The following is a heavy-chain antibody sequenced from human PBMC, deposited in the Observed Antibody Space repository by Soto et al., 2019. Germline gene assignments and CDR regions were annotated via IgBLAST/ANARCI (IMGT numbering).Heavy chain of an antibody. CDR2: INHSGST. V-gene: IGHV4-34*01. CDR1: GGSFSGYY. J-gene: IGHJ4*02. CDR3: ARFGSGWYYFDY. Sequence: QVQLQQWGAGLLKPSETLSLTCAVYGGSFSGYYWSWIRQPPGKGLEWIGEINHSGSTNYNPSLKSRVTISVDTSKNQFSLKLSSVTAAETAVYYCARFGSGWYYFDYWGQGTLVTVSS. D-gene: IGHD6-19*01.